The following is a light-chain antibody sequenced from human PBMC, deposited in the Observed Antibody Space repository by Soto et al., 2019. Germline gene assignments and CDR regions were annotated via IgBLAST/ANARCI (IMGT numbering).Light chain of an antibody. V-gene: IGKV1-27*01. Sequence: DIQMTQSPSSLTASVGDRVTITCRASQGISNYLAWYQQKVGKAPQLLIYDATTLQSGVPSRFSGSGSGTDLTLTIASLQSEDVATYYCQKYNSDPLTFGEGTKVEIK. J-gene: IGKJ4*01. CDR3: QKYNSDPLT. CDR1: QGISNY. CDR2: DAT.